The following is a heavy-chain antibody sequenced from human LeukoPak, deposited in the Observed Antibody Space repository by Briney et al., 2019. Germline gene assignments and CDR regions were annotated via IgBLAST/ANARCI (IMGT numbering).Heavy chain of an antibody. V-gene: IGHV3-7*01. CDR3: ARGEVRGRYFDWLSGAGFY. J-gene: IGHJ4*02. CDR2: IKQDGSEK. D-gene: IGHD3-9*01. CDR1: GFTFSSYW. Sequence: PGGSLRLSCAASGFTFSSYWMSWVRQAPGKGLEWVANIKQDGSEKYYVDSVKGRFTISRDNAKNSLYLQMNSLRAEDTAVYYCARGEVRGRYFDWLSGAGFYWGQGTLVTVSS.